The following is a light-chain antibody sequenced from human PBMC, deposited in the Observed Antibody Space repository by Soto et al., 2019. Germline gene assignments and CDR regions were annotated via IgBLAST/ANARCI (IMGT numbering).Light chain of an antibody. J-gene: IGLJ1*01. CDR2: GVT. Sequence: QSVLTQPASVSGSPGQSVTISCTGTSSDVGGYNYVSWYQQLPGEAPKLIIYGVTDRPSGVSNRFSGSKSGNTASLTVSGLQAEDEGDYYCSSYTATRTYGFGSWTNVTVL. V-gene: IGLV2-14*01. CDR3: SSYTATRTYG. CDR1: SSDVGGYNY.